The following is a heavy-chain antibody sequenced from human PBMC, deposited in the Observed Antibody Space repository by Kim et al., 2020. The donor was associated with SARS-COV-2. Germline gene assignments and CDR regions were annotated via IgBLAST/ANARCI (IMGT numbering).Heavy chain of an antibody. CDR1: GFSFGYYG. Sequence: GGSLRLSCAASGFSFGYYGMTWVRQAPGKGLEWVAGISWDGGDEGYVDSVKGRFTISRDNAKNSLYLQMGSLRTEDTAVYHCVRDMVGSNWYF. CDR2: ISWDGGDE. D-gene: IGHD3-10*01. J-gene: IGHJ2*01. CDR3: VRDMVGSNWYF. V-gene: IGHV3-20*01.